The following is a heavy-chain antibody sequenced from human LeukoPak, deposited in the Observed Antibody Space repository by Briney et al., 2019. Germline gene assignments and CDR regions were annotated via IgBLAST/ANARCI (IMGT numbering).Heavy chain of an antibody. D-gene: IGHD3-10*02. Sequence: GESLRLSCAASGFTFSGSVMHWVPRAPGKGLGGVAFIRYHGSDKYYADSVKGRFTISRDNSKNTLYLQMNSLRAEDTAVYYCAELGITMIGGVWGKGTTVTISS. CDR2: IRYHGSDK. CDR3: AELGITMIGGV. CDR1: GFTFSGSV. J-gene: IGHJ6*04. V-gene: IGHV3-30*02.